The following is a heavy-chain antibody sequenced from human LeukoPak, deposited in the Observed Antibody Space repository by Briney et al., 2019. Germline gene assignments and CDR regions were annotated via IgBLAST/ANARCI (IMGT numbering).Heavy chain of an antibody. V-gene: IGHV5-51*01. CDR2: IYPGDSDP. Sequence: GDSLKISCKGSGYSFTSYWIGWVRQMPGKGLEWMGIIYPGDSDPRYSPSFQGQVTISADKSISTAYLQWSSLKASDTAMYYCARLEGVDIVATANWFDPWGQGTLVTVSS. J-gene: IGHJ5*02. CDR1: GYSFTSYW. D-gene: IGHD5-12*01. CDR3: ARLEGVDIVATANWFDP.